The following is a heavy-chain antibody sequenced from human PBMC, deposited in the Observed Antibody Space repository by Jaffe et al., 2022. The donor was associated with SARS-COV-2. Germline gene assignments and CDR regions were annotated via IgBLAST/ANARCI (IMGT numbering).Heavy chain of an antibody. CDR1: GYNFAANY. CDR3: AREAAWAYQF. D-gene: IGHD2-2*01. J-gene: IGHJ4*02. CDR2: IHPTSGDT. Sequence: QVQLVQSGAEVKKPGASVKVSCRTSGYNFAANYIHWVRQAPGQGLQWMGWIHPTSGDTVYAQKFQGRITVTRDTSTSTTYMELSSLGSDDTAVYYCAREAAWAYQFWGQGTLVTVSS. V-gene: IGHV1-2*02.